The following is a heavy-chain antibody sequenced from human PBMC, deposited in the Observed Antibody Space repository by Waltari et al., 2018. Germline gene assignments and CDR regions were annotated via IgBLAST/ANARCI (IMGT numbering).Heavy chain of an antibody. V-gene: IGHV4-34*01. CDR2: INHSGST. CDR3: ARLGDHGSGEGLSWFDP. J-gene: IGHJ5*02. Sequence: QVQLQQWGAGLLKPSETLSLTCAVYGGSFSGYYWSWIRQPPGKGLEWIGEINHSGSTNYNPSLKSRVTISVDTSKNQFSLKLSSVTAADTAVYYCARLGDHGSGEGLSWFDPWGQGTLVTVSS. D-gene: IGHD3-10*01. CDR1: GGSFSGYY.